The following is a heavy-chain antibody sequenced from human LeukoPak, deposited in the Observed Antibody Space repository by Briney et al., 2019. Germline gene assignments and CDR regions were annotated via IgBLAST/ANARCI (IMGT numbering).Heavy chain of an antibody. CDR3: ARDERYDSSGYPFDY. D-gene: IGHD3-22*01. Sequence: ASVRVSCKASGYTFTGYFIHWVRQAPGQGLEWMGWINPNSGGTNYAQKFQGRVTMTRDTSISTAYMELSRLRSDDTAVYYCARDERYDSSGYPFDYWGQGTLVTVSS. J-gene: IGHJ4*02. CDR1: GYTFTGYF. CDR2: INPNSGGT. V-gene: IGHV1-2*02.